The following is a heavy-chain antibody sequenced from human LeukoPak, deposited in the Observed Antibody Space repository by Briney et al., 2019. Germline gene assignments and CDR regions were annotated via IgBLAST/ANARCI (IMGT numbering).Heavy chain of an antibody. CDR2: ISWDGGST. D-gene: IGHD1-1*01. CDR1: GFTFDDYT. V-gene: IGHV3-43*01. Sequence: GGSLRLSCAASGFTFDDYTMHWVRHAPGKGLEWVSLISWDGGSTYYADSVKGRFTISRDNSKNSLYLQMNRLSTEDTVLYNCAKDIVQELERPYYYYGMDVWGQGTTVPVSS. CDR3: AKDIVQELERPYYYYGMDV. J-gene: IGHJ6*02.